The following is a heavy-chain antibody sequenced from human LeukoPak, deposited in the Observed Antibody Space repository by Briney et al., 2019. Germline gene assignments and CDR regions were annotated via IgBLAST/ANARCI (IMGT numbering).Heavy chain of an antibody. Sequence: GGSLRLSCAASGFTFSSYSMNWVRQAPGKGLEWVANIKQDGSEKYYVDSVKGRFTISRDNAKNSLYLQMNSLRAEDTAVYYCARFAKVLLWFGAFDYWGQGTLVTVSS. CDR2: IKQDGSEK. D-gene: IGHD3-10*01. CDR3: ARFAKVLLWFGAFDY. V-gene: IGHV3-7*01. J-gene: IGHJ4*02. CDR1: GFTFSSYS.